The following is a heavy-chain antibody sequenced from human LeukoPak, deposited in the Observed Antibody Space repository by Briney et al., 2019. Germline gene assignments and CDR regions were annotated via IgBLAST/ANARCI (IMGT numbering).Heavy chain of an antibody. D-gene: IGHD5-18*01. V-gene: IGHV4-61*02. CDR2: IYTSGST. CDR3: AREWKQLIDY. CDR1: GGSISSGSYY. Sequence: PSETLSLTCTVSGGSISSGSYYWSWIRQPAGKGLEWIGRIYTSGSTNYNPSLKSRVTISVDTSKNQFSLKLSSVTAADTAVYYSAREWKQLIDYWGQGPLVPVSS. J-gene: IGHJ4*02.